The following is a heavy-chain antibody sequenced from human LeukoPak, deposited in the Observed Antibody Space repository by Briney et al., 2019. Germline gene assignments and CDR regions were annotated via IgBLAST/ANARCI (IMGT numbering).Heavy chain of an antibody. CDR1: GYSFTNYW. Sequence: GESLKISCQGSGYSFTNYWIGWVRQMPGKGLEWMGIIYPGDSDTRYSPSFQGQVSISADKSISTAYLQWSSLKASDTAMYYCARRIDSSSWYNWFDPWGQGTLVTVSS. J-gene: IGHJ5*02. D-gene: IGHD6-13*01. CDR3: ARRIDSSSWYNWFDP. V-gene: IGHV5-51*01. CDR2: IYPGDSDT.